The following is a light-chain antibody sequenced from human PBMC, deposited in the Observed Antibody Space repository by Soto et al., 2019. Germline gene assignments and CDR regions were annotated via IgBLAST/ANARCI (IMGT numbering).Light chain of an antibody. CDR1: QRVSSN. J-gene: IGKJ4*02. Sequence: EIMMTQSPATLSVYPGERATLSCWASQRVSSNLAWYQQRPGQAPRLLIYGASTRAAGIPARFSGSGSGTDFTVTISGLQSEDSAVYYWQQYNDWPPELTFGGGTEVEIK. V-gene: IGKV3-15*01. CDR2: GAS. CDR3: QQYNDWPPELT.